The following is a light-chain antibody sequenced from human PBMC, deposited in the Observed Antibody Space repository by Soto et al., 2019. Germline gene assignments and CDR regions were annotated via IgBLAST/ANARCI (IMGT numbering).Light chain of an antibody. J-gene: IGKJ1*01. CDR3: QQYNSYRGT. Sequence: DIQMTQSPSTLSASVGDRVTITCRASQSISSWLAWYQQKPGKAPKLLIYDASSLESGVPSWFSGSGSGTEFTLTISSLQPDDFATYYCQQYNSYRGTFGQGTKVEIK. CDR2: DAS. CDR1: QSISSW. V-gene: IGKV1-5*01.